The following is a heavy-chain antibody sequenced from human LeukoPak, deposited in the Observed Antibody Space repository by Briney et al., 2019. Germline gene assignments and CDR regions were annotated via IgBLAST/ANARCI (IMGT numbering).Heavy chain of an antibody. Sequence: GGSLRLSCAASGFTFSNYGMHWVRQAPGKGLEWVTFIRYDGSIKFYADSVKGRFTISRDNSKNALYLQMNSLRVEDTAVYYCASTAPYYFDYWGQGTLVTVSS. J-gene: IGHJ4*02. CDR3: ASTAPYYFDY. V-gene: IGHV3-30*02. CDR1: GFTFSNYG. CDR2: IRYDGSIK.